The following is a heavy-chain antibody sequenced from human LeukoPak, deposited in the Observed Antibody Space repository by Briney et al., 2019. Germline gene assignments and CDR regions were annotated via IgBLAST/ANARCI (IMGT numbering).Heavy chain of an antibody. V-gene: IGHV3-21*01. J-gene: IGHJ6*03. CDR3: ARNKLGFSEKYMDV. D-gene: IGHD7-27*01. Sequence: KTGGSLRLSCAASGFIFSHYNINWVRQAPGKGLEWVSSISSSSSYIHYADSVKGRFTISRDNAKNSLCLQMNSLRAEDTAVYYCARNKLGFSEKYMDVWGKGTTVTISS. CDR2: ISSSSSYI. CDR1: GFIFSHYN.